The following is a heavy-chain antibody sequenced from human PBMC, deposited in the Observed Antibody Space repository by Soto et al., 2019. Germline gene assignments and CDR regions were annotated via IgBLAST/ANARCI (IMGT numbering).Heavy chain of an antibody. Sequence: PSETLSLTCTVSGGSFSDYFWTWIRQPPGKGLEWLAEINHSGITNYNPSVESRVSMSVDTSKNQFSLRLYSVTAADTAVYYCVRGPYNYNSRYFDYWGQGTLVTVSS. CDR3: VRGPYNYNSRYFDY. J-gene: IGHJ4*02. V-gene: IGHV4-34*01. CDR2: INHSGIT. CDR1: GGSFSDYF. D-gene: IGHD1-1*01.